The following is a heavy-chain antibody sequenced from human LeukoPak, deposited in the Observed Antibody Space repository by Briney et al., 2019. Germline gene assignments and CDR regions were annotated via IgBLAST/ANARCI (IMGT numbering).Heavy chain of an antibody. CDR2: ISYDGSNK. Sequence: GGSLRLSCAASGFTFSSYGMHWVRQAPGKGLEWVAVISYDGSNKYYADSVKGRFTISRDNSKNTLYLQMNSLRAEDTAVYYCARRVPQDAFDIWGQGTMVTVSS. CDR1: GFTFSSYG. CDR3: ARRVPQDAFDI. V-gene: IGHV3-30*03. J-gene: IGHJ3*02.